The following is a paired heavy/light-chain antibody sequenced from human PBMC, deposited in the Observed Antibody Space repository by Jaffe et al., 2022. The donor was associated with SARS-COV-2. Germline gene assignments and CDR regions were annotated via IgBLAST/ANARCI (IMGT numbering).Heavy chain of an antibody. J-gene: IGHJ4*02. CDR2: ISSSSSYT. CDR1: GFTFSDYY. Sequence: QVQLVESGGGLVKPGGSLRLSCAASGFTFSDYYMSWIRQAPGKGLEWVSYISSSSSYTNYADSVKGRFTISRDNAKNSLYLQMNSLRAEDTAVYYCARDGYDYGPLYYFDYWGQGTLVTVSS. CDR3: ARDGYDYGPLYYFDY. D-gene: IGHD4-17*01. V-gene: IGHV3-11*06.
Light chain of an antibody. V-gene: IGKV4-1*01. J-gene: IGKJ3*01. CDR2: WAS. CDR1: QSVLYSSNNKNY. CDR3: QQYYSTLGVT. Sequence: DIVMTQSPDSLAVSLGERATINCKSSQSVLYSSNNKNYLAWYQQKPGQPPKLLIYWASTRESGVPDRFSGSGSGTDFTLTISSLQAEDVAVYYCQQYYSTLGVTFGPGTKVDIK.